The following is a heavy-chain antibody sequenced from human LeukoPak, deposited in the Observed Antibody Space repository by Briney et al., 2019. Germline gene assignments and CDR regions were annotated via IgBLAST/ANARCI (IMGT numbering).Heavy chain of an antibody. D-gene: IGHD3-9*01. Sequence: GGSLRLSCAASGFTFSNFAMHWVRQAPGKGLEWVAIISYDGSNQYYADSVKGRFTISRDSSQNTLYLQMNSLRAEDTAVYYCARELTGYLQQYWGQGTLVTVSS. CDR2: ISYDGSNQ. J-gene: IGHJ4*02. V-gene: IGHV3-30*04. CDR1: GFTFSNFA. CDR3: ARELTGYLQQY.